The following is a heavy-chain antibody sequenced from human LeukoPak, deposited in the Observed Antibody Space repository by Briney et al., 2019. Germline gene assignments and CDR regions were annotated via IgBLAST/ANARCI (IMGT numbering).Heavy chain of an antibody. D-gene: IGHD1-26*01. Sequence: PGGSLRLSCAASGFTFSKYAMSWVRQAPGKGLEWVSAISGSDGNTFYADSVKGRFTISRDNAKNSLYLQMNSLRAEDTAVYYCARAVSVGATGYYFDYWGQGTLVTVSS. J-gene: IGHJ4*02. V-gene: IGHV3-23*01. CDR3: ARAVSVGATGYYFDY. CDR2: ISGSDGNT. CDR1: GFTFSKYA.